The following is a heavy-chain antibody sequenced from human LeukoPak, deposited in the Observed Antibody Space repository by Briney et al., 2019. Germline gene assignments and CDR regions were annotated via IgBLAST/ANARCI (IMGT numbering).Heavy chain of an antibody. J-gene: IGHJ4*02. CDR3: ARREQWLVGDDY. CDR1: GGTFSSYA. V-gene: IGHV1-69*13. D-gene: IGHD6-19*01. CDR2: IIPIFGTA. Sequence: ASVKVSCKASGGTFSSYAISWVRQAPGQGLEWMGGIIPIFGTANYAQKFQGRVTITADESTSTAYMELSSLRSEDTAVYYCARREQWLVGDDYWGQGTLVTVSS.